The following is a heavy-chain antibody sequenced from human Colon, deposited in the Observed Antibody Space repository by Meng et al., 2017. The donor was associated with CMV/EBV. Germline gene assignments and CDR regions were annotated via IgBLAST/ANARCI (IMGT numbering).Heavy chain of an antibody. J-gene: IGHJ4*02. V-gene: IGHV1-2*02. CDR3: ARVPFQLAYCSSTSCYHYFDY. Sequence: ASVKVSCKASGYTFTGYYMHWVRQAPGQGLEWMGWINPNSGSTNYAQKFQGRVTMTRDTSISTAYMELSRLRSDDTAVYYCARVPFQLAYCSSTSCYHYFDYWGQGTLVTVSS. D-gene: IGHD2-2*01. CDR2: INPNSGST. CDR1: GYTFTGYY.